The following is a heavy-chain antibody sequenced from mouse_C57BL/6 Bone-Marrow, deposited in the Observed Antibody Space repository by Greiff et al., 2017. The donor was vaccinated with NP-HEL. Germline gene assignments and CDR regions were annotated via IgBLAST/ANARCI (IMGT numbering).Heavy chain of an antibody. CDR3: TGGDITTVVATRWYFDV. CDR1: GFTFSSYA. Sequence: EVKLVESGEGLVKPGGSLKLSCAASGFTFSSYAMSWVRQTPEKRLEWVAYISSGGDYIYYADTVKGRFTISRDNARNTLYLQMSSLKSEDTAMYYCTGGDITTVVATRWYFDVWGTGTTVTVSS. J-gene: IGHJ1*03. V-gene: IGHV5-9-1*02. D-gene: IGHD1-1*01. CDR2: ISSGGDYI.